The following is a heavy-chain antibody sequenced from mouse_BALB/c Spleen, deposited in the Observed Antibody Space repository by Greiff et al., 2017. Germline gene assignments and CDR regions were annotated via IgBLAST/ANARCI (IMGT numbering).Heavy chain of an antibody. V-gene: IGHV5-6-5*01. D-gene: IGHD2-10*01. Sequence: EVQRVESGGGLVKPGGSLKLSCAASGFTFSSYAMSWVRQTPEKRLEWVASISSGGSTYYPDSVKGRFTISRDNARNILYLQMSSLRSEDTAMYYCAAYYGNSYAMDYWGQGTSVTVSS. CDR3: AAYYGNSYAMDY. CDR1: GFTFSSYA. J-gene: IGHJ4*01. CDR2: ISSGGST.